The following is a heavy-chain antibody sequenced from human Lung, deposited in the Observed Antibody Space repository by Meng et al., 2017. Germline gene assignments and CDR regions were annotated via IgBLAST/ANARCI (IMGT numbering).Heavy chain of an antibody. CDR2: IGQDGSEK. D-gene: IGHD5-12*01. CDR3: ARLEFGGYDRTFDH. CDR1: GFMFSNSW. Sequence: GESLKISCAASGFMFSNSWMSWVRQAPGRGREWVANIGQDGSEKYYVDSVKGRFTVSRDNARNSLYLQLSSLRAEDTAVYYCARLEFGGYDRTFDHWGQGSLVTVSS. J-gene: IGHJ4*02. V-gene: IGHV3-7*01.